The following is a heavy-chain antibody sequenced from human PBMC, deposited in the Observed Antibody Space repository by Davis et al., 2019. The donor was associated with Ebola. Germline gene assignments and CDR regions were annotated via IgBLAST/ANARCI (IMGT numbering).Heavy chain of an antibody. CDR1: GFTFSDYY. Sequence: PGGSLRLSCAASGFTFSDYYMSWIRQAPGKGLEWVSYISSSSSYTNYADSVKGRFTISRDNAKNSLYLQMNSLRAEDTAVYYCASAPHLYDYGDHAWGQGTLVTVSS. CDR2: ISSSSSYT. J-gene: IGHJ5*02. D-gene: IGHD4-17*01. V-gene: IGHV3-11*06. CDR3: ASAPHLYDYGDHA.